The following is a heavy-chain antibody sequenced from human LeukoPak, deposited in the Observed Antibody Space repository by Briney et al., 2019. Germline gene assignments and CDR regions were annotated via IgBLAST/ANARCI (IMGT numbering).Heavy chain of an antibody. J-gene: IGHJ3*02. CDR2: IYSSGST. D-gene: IGHD1-26*01. V-gene: IGHV4-39*07. CDR3: ARDGRYSGSYLGAFDI. Sequence: SETLSLTCTVSGGSISSSYYYWGWIRQPPGKGLEWIGSIYSSGSTNYNPSLKSRVTISVDKSKNQFSLKLSSVTAADTAVYYCARDGRYSGSYLGAFDIWGQGTMVTVSS. CDR1: GGSISSSYYY.